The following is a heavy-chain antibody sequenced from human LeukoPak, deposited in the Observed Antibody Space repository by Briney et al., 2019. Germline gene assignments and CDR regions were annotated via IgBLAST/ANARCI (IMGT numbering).Heavy chain of an antibody. CDR2: TAYEGGEK. D-gene: IGHD3-16*01. V-gene: IGHV3-30*01. Sequence: GGSLRLSCAASGSTFSGHLLHWVRQAPGKGLEWVAGTAYEGGEKYYADSVSGRFTISRDNSDNTVYLQMNGLRLEDTAVYFCAREGDRHLTFDYWGRGTLVTVSS. CDR1: GSTFSGHL. J-gene: IGHJ4*02. CDR3: AREGDRHLTFDY.